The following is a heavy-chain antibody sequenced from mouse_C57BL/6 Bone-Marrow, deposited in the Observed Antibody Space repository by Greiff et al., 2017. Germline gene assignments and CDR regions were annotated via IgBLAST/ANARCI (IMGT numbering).Heavy chain of an antibody. CDR2: IDPSDSYT. Sequence: QVQLQQPGAELVRPGTSVKLSCKASGYTFTSYWMHWVKQRPGQGLEWIGVIDPSDSYTYYNQKFKGKATLTGDTSSSTAYMQLSSLTSEDSAVXYCARMDYWGQGTSVTVSS. CDR3: ARMDY. V-gene: IGHV1-59*01. CDR1: GYTFTSYW. J-gene: IGHJ4*01.